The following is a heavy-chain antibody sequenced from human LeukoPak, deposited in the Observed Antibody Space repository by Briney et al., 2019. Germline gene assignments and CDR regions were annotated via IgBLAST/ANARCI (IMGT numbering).Heavy chain of an antibody. CDR1: GFTFRSYA. CDR3: AREYYDSNSYYYGMDV. CDR2: ISISSGTI. V-gene: IGHV3-48*04. Sequence: PGGSLRLSCAASGFTFRSYAMSWVRQAPGKGLEWVSHISISSGTIYYADSVKGRFTISRDIAKNSLYLQMNSLRAEDTAVYYCAREYYDSNSYYYGMDVWGQGTTVTVSS. D-gene: IGHD3-22*01. J-gene: IGHJ6*02.